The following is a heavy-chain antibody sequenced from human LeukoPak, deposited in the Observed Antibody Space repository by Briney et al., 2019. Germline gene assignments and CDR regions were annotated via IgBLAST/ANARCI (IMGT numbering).Heavy chain of an antibody. Sequence: PSETLSLTCTVSGGSICSYYWSWIRRPPGKGLEWIGYIYYSGSTNYNPSLKSRVTISVDTSKNQFSLKLSSVTAADTAVYYCAGGGVSGYYYYMDVWGKGTTVTVSS. J-gene: IGHJ6*03. CDR1: GGSICSYY. V-gene: IGHV4-59*01. CDR3: AGGGVSGYYYYMDV. D-gene: IGHD1-26*01. CDR2: IYYSGST.